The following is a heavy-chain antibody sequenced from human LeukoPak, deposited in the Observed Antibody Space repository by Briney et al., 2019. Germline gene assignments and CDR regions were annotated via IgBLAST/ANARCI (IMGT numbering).Heavy chain of an antibody. V-gene: IGHV3-23*01. D-gene: IGHD6-19*01. CDR1: GFTFDTYG. Sequence: GGSLRLSCAASGFTFDTYGMSWVRQAPGKGLEWVSAISGSGGSTHYADSLKGRFTISRDNSKNTLYLQMNSLRAEDTAVYYCAKASYSSGWLFDYWGQGTLVTVSS. J-gene: IGHJ4*02. CDR2: ISGSGGST. CDR3: AKASYSSGWLFDY.